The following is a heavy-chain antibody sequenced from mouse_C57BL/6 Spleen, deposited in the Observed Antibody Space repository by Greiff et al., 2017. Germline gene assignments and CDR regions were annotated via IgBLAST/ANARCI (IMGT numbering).Heavy chain of an antibody. V-gene: IGHV1-22*01. J-gene: IGHJ2*01. CDR1: GYTFTDYN. CDR3: AHYERGYFDY. D-gene: IGHD2-4*01. CDR2: INPNNGGT. Sequence: EVQLQQSGPELVQPGASVKMSCKASGYTFTDYNMHWVKQSHGKSLEWIGYINPNNGGTSYNQKFKGKATLTVNKSYSTAYMELRSLTSEDSAFYYCAHYERGYFDYWGQGTTLTVSS.